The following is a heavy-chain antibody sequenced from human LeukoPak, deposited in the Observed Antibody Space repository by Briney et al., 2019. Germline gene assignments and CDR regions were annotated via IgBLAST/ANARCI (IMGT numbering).Heavy chain of an antibody. V-gene: IGHV3-21*01. CDR2: ISSSSSYI. CDR1: GFTFSSYS. CDR3: ARDGIQLWWDY. Sequence: GGSLRLAWAASGFTFSSYSMNWVRQAPGKGLEWVSSISSSSSYIYYADSVKGRFTISRDNAKNSLYLQMNSLRAEDTAVYYCARDGIQLWWDYWGQGTLVTVSS. D-gene: IGHD5-18*01. J-gene: IGHJ4*02.